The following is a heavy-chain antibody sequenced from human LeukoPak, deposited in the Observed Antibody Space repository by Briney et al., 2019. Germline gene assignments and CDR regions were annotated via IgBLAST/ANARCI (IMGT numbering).Heavy chain of an antibody. Sequence: PGGSLRLSCAASGITFSSYGMSWVRQAPGKGLEWVSSISSTGGTTYYADSVKGRFTISRDNSKNTLYLQMNSLRAEDTAIYYCATYRQVLLPFESWGQGTLVTVSS. CDR3: ATYRQVLLPFES. D-gene: IGHD2-8*02. V-gene: IGHV3-23*01. CDR2: ISSTGGTT. CDR1: GITFSSYG. J-gene: IGHJ4*02.